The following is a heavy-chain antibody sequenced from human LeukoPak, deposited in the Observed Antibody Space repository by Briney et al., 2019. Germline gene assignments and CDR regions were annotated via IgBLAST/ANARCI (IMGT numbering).Heavy chain of an antibody. CDR1: GGSINNYY. CDR3: ARHQRHDFYDSSGYYSFDY. V-gene: IGHV4-59*08. CDR2: IYYTGST. Sequence: SETLSLTCIVSGGSINNYYWSWIRQPPGKGLEWIGYIYYTGSTNYSPSLKSRVTISADTSKNQFSLKLRSVTAADTAVYFCARHQRHDFYDSSGYYSFDYWGQGTLVTVSS. D-gene: IGHD3-22*01. J-gene: IGHJ4*02.